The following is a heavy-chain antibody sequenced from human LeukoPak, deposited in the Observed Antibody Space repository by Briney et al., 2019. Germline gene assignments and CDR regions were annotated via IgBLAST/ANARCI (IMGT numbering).Heavy chain of an antibody. CDR1: GFTFSSYA. D-gene: IGHD2-15*01. J-gene: IGHJ4*02. V-gene: IGHV3-30*01. Sequence: GGSLRLSCAASGFTFSSYAMHWVRQAPGRGLESVAVISYDGSNKYYADSVKGRFTISRDNSRNTLYLQMNSLRAEDTAVYYCARGVVVAATIGPLDYWGQGTLVTVSS. CDR2: ISYDGSNK. CDR3: ARGVVVAATIGPLDY.